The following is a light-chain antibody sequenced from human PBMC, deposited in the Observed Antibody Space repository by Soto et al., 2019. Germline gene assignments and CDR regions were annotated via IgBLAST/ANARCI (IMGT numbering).Light chain of an antibody. J-gene: IGKJ2*01. CDR3: QQYHTYPYT. CDR1: QSISAW. Sequence: DIQMTQSPSTLSASVGDRVTITCRASQSISAWLTWYQQKPGKAPKVLIYKTSTLEGGVPSRFSGSGSGTEFALTISSLQPDDFATYYCQQYHTYPYTFGQGTKLDI. CDR2: KTS. V-gene: IGKV1-5*03.